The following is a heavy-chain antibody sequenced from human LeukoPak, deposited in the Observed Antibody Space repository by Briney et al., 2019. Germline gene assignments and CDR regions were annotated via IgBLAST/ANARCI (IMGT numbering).Heavy chain of an antibody. CDR1: GFTFSSYS. Sequence: GGSPRLSCAASGFTFSSYSMNWVRQAPGKGLEWVSSISSSSSYIYYADSVKGRFTISRDNAKNSLYLQMNSLRAEDTAVYYCASNYDSSGTPYDYWGQGTLVTVSS. D-gene: IGHD3-22*01. V-gene: IGHV3-21*01. CDR2: ISSSSSYI. J-gene: IGHJ4*02. CDR3: ASNYDSSGTPYDY.